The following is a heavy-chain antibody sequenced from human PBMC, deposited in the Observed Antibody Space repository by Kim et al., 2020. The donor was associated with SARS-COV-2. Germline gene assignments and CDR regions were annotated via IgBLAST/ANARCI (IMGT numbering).Heavy chain of an antibody. Sequence: GESLKISCQGSGYSFTTYWIAWVRQMPGKGLEWMGIIYPGDSETTYSPSFQGQVTLSADKSISTAYLQWSSLKASDTAIYYCARVWQQLVVSDYSYMDVWGKGTTVTVSS. V-gene: IGHV5-51*01. J-gene: IGHJ6*03. CDR3: ARVWQQLVVSDYSYMDV. CDR1: GYSFTTYW. D-gene: IGHD6-13*01. CDR2: IYPGDSET.